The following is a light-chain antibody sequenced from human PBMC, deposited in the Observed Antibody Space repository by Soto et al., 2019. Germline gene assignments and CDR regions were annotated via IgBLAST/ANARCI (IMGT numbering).Light chain of an antibody. J-gene: IGKJ5*01. Sequence: DIQMTQSPSSLSASVGDRVTITCRASQGINKLLAWYQQKPGKAPRSLIKATSTVQSGVPSRFSGSGSVTDFTLTISSLQPEYFATYYCQQYNSYPRTFGQGTRLEI. CDR2: ATS. CDR3: QQYNSYPRT. V-gene: IGKV1D-16*01. CDR1: QGINKL.